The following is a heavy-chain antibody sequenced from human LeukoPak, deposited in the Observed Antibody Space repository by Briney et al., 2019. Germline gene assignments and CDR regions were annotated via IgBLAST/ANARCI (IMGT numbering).Heavy chain of an antibody. Sequence: GGSLRLSCAASGFTFSNYAMTWVRQAPGKGLEWVSGISGSGGSTYYADSVKGRFTISRDNSKNTLYLQMNSLRAEDTAVYYCAGILGTPGPLYYFDYWGQGTLVTVSS. V-gene: IGHV3-23*01. CDR3: AGILGTPGPLYYFDY. CDR1: GFTFSNYA. J-gene: IGHJ4*02. D-gene: IGHD2/OR15-2a*01. CDR2: ISGSGGST.